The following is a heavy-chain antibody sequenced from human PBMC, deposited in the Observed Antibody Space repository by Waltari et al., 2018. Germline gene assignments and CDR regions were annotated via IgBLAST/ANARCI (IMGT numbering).Heavy chain of an antibody. CDR2: ISSSGGHK. CDR3: ATSEYQLVLVDEY. CDR1: EFTFSSYS. Sequence: EVQLVESGGGLVKPGGSLRLSCVASEFTFSSYSMNWVRQAPGKGLEWVSSISSSGGHKFYAASMEGRFTISRDNAKNSLYLQMNSLRAEDTAVYYCATSEYQLVLVDEYWGHGTLVTVSS. V-gene: IGHV3-21*01. J-gene: IGHJ4*01. D-gene: IGHD2-2*01.